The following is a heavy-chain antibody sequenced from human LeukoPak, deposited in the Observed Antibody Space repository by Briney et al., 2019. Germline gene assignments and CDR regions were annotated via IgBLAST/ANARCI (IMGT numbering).Heavy chain of an antibody. CDR3: ARENLAAAADY. V-gene: IGHV3-74*01. D-gene: IGHD6-25*01. CDR1: EFTFSAYW. CDR2: IRGDGSMT. J-gene: IGHJ4*02. Sequence: SGGSLRLSCAASEFTFSAYWMHWVRQAPGKGLVWVSRIRGDGSMTNHADSVKGRFTISRDNAKNTLYLQMNSLRLEDTAVYYCARENLAAAADYWGQGTVVTVSS.